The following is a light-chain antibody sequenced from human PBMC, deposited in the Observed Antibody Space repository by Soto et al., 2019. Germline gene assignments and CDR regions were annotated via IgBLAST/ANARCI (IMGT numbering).Light chain of an antibody. V-gene: IGLV2-8*01. J-gene: IGLJ1*01. CDR2: EVS. CDR1: SSDVGGYNY. CDR3: SSYAGSLYV. Sequence: QSALTQPPSASGSPGQSVTISCTGTSSDVGGYNYVSWYQQRPGKAPKLMIYEVSKRPSGVPDRFSGSKSGTSASLTVSGVQAEDEADYYCSSYAGSLYVFGAGTKLTVL.